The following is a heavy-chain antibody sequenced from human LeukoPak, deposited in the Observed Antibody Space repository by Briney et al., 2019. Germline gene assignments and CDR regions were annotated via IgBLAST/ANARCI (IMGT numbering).Heavy chain of an antibody. D-gene: IGHD3-16*01. V-gene: IGHV3-23*01. CDR1: GFTFSSYA. J-gene: IGHJ4*02. CDR3: AKERVMITFGGVTPFDY. Sequence: GGSLRLSCAASGFTFSSYAMSWVRQAPGKGLEWVSAISGSGGSTYYADSVKGRFTISRDNSKNTLYLQMNSLRAEDTAVYYCAKERVMITFGGVTPFDYWGQGTLVTVSS. CDR2: ISGSGGST.